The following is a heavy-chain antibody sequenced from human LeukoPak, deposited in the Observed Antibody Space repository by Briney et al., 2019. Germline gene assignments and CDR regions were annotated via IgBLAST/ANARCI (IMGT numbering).Heavy chain of an antibody. V-gene: IGHV1-2*02. D-gene: IGHD2-2*01. CDR2: INPHSGGT. CDR1: GYTFTDYY. Sequence: ASVKVSCKASGYTFTDYYIFWLRQAPGQGLEWVGWINPHSGGTNFAQRFQGRVTMTRDTSISTVYMELTRLTSDDTAVYYCATVPCVISSCSPDNWFDPWGQGTLVTVSS. CDR3: ATVPCVISSCSPDNWFDP. J-gene: IGHJ5*02.